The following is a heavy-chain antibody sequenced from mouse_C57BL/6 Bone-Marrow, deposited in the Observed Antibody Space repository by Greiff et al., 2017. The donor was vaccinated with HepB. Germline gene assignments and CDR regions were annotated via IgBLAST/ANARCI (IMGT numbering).Heavy chain of an antibody. Sequence: QVQLQQPGAELVMPGASVKLSCKASGYTFTSYWMHWVKQRPGQGLEWIGEIDPSDSYTNYNQKFQGKSTLTVDKSSSTAYMQLSSLTSEDSAVYYCARTSFHYYGSSYLYYFDYWGQGTTLTVSS. CDR3: ARTSFHYYGSSYLYYFDY. V-gene: IGHV1-69*01. CDR2: IDPSDSYT. CDR1: GYTFTSYW. J-gene: IGHJ2*01. D-gene: IGHD1-1*01.